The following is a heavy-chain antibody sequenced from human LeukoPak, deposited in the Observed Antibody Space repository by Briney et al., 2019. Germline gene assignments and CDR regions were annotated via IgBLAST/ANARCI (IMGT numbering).Heavy chain of an antibody. CDR3: ARELQLWTQYYFDY. Sequence: SETLSLTCTVSGVSISSSSYYWGWVRQPPGKGLEWIGSIYYSGSTYYNPSLKSRVTISVDTSKNQFSLKLSSVTAADTAVYYCARELQLWTQYYFDYWGQGTLVTVSS. CDR2: IYYSGST. V-gene: IGHV4-39*07. J-gene: IGHJ4*02. CDR1: GVSISSSSYY. D-gene: IGHD5-18*01.